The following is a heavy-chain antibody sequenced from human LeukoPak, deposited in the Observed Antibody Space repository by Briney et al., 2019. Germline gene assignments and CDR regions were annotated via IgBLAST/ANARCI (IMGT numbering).Heavy chain of an antibody. V-gene: IGHV4-39*07. J-gene: IGHJ3*02. CDR2: IYYSGST. CDR1: GGSISSSSYY. CDR3: ARALRYFDWLPDAFDI. D-gene: IGHD3-9*01. Sequence: PSETLSLTCTVSGGSISSSSYYWGWIRQPPGKGLEWIGSIYYSGSTYYNPSLKSRVTISVDTSKNQFSLKLSSVTAADTAVYYCARALRYFDWLPDAFDIWGQGTMVTVSS.